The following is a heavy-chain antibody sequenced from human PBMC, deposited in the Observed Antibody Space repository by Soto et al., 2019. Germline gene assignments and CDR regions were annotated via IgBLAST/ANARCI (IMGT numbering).Heavy chain of an antibody. Sequence: QVPLVQSGAEVKKSGASVRISCKASGYTFNRHDINWVRQATGQGPEWIGWMNPNSGNTGYAQKFQGRVTMTRDSSITTIYMDLTSLTSEDTAIYYCAREGLCGSSQDNTFDIWGQGTMVTVSS. CDR1: GYTFNRHD. D-gene: IGHD2-15*01. CDR3: AREGLCGSSQDNTFDI. V-gene: IGHV1-8*01. J-gene: IGHJ3*02. CDR2: MNPNSGNT.